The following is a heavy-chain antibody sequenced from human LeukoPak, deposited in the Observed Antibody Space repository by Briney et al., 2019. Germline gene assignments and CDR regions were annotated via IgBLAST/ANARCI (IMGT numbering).Heavy chain of an antibody. CDR1: GFTFSSYA. D-gene: IGHD3-10*01. CDR3: ARDWVSMVRGASQGY. Sequence: GRSLRLSCAASGFTFSSYAMHWVRQAPGKGLGWVAVISYDGSNKYYADSVKGRFTISRDNSKNTLYLQMNSLRAEDTAVYYCARDWVSMVRGASQGYWGQGTLVTVSS. CDR2: ISYDGSNK. V-gene: IGHV3-30-3*01. J-gene: IGHJ4*02.